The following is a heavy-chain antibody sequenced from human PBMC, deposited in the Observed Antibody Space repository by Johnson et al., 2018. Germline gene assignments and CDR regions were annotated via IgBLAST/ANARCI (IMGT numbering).Heavy chain of an antibody. CDR2: ISSNSRYI. V-gene: IGHV3-21*01. J-gene: IGHJ3*01. CDR3: ARTYSSSWYPGT. D-gene: IGHD6-13*01. CDR1: GFTFSTYS. Sequence: EQLVESGGGLVKPGGSLRLSCGASGFTFSTYSMNWVRQAPGKGLEWVSSISSNSRYIYYADSVKGRFTISRDNAKNSLYLQMNSLRVEDTAVYYCARTYSSSWYPGTWGQGTMVTVSS.